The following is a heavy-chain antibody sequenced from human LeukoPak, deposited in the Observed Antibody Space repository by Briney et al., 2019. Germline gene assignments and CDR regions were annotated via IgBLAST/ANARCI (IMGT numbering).Heavy chain of an antibody. CDR2: INHSGGA. V-gene: IGHV4-34*01. CDR3: ARGFSGDRAFDM. Sequence: PSETLSLTCAVYGGSFSGYYWSWIRQPPGKGLEWIGEINHSGGANYNPSLKSRVTISVDTPKNQFSLKLSSVTAADTAVYYCARGFSGDRAFDMWGQGTMVTVSS. D-gene: IGHD7-27*01. J-gene: IGHJ3*02. CDR1: GGSFSGYY.